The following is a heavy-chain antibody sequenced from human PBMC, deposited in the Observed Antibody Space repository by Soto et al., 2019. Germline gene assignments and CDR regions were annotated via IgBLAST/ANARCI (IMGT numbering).Heavy chain of an antibody. CDR3: ARAVARAGRAWFDP. D-gene: IGHD2-15*01. Sequence: SETLSLTCTVSGGSISSYYWSWIRQPPGKGLEWIGYIYYSGSTNYNPSLKSRVTISVDTSKNQFSLKLSSVTAADTAVYYCARAVARAGRAWFDPWGQGTLVTVSS. V-gene: IGHV4-59*01. CDR2: IYYSGST. CDR1: GGSISSYY. J-gene: IGHJ5*02.